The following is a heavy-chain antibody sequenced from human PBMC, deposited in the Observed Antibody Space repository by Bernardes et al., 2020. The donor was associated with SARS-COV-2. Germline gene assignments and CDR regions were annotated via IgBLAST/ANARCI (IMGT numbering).Heavy chain of an antibody. J-gene: IGHJ6*02. CDR3: ARDRLEWAYYYGMDV. D-gene: IGHD3-3*01. CDR1: GGSISSYY. CDR2: IYYSGST. Sequence: ETLSLTCTVSGGSISSYYWSWIRQPPGKGLEWIGYIYYSGSTNYNPSLKSRVTISVDTSKNQFSLKLSSVTAADTAVYYCARDRLEWAYYYGMDVWGQGTTVTVSS. V-gene: IGHV4-59*01.